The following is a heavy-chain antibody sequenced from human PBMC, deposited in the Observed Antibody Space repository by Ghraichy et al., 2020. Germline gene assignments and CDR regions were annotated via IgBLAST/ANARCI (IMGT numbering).Heavy chain of an antibody. CDR3: ARDQQGGQQLEYYYYGMDV. CDR2: INPSGGST. CDR1: GYTFTSYY. V-gene: IGHV1-46*01. D-gene: IGHD6-13*01. Sequence: ASVKVSCKASGYTFTSYYMHWVRQAPGQGLEWMGIINPSGGSTSYAQKFQGRVTMTRDTSTSTGYMELSSLRSEDTAVYYCARDQQGGQQLEYYYYGMDVWGQGTTVTVSS. J-gene: IGHJ6*02.